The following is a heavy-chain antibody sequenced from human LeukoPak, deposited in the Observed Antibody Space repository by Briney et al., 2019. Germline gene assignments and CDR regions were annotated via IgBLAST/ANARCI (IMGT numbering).Heavy chain of an antibody. Sequence: GGSLRLSCAASGFIFSIYDMHWVRLATGKGLEWVSAIGTAGDTHYPGSVKGRFTISRENAKNSLYLQMNSLRVGDTAVYYCAREVALGGMDVWGQGTTVTVSS. CDR3: AREVALGGMDV. CDR1: GFIFSIYD. D-gene: IGHD7-27*01. CDR2: IGTAGDT. J-gene: IGHJ6*02. V-gene: IGHV3-13*04.